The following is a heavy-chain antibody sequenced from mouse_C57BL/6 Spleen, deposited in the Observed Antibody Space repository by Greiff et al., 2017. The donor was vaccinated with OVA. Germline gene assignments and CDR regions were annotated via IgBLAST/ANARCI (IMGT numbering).Heavy chain of an antibody. CDR2: ISSGSSTI. V-gene: IGHV5-17*01. CDR3: ARAFSYGGDYAMDY. D-gene: IGHD1-1*01. CDR1: GFTFSDYG. Sequence: DVKLVESGGGLVKPGGSLKLSCAASGFTFSDYGMHWVRQAPEKGLEWVAYISSGSSTIYYADTVKGRFTISRDNAKNTLFLQMTSLRSEDTAMYYCARAFSYGGDYAMDYWGQGTSVTVSS. J-gene: IGHJ4*01.